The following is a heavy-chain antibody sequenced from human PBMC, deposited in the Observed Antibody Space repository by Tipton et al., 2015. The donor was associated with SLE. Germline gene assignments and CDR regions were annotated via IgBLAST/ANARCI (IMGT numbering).Heavy chain of an antibody. CDR2: IYTSGST. CDR3: VRDDGAGPYYYGMDV. J-gene: IGHJ6*02. D-gene: IGHD1-26*01. Sequence: TLSLTCTVSGGSISSYYWSWIRQPPGKGLEWIGYIYTSGSTNYNPSLKSRVTISVDTSKNQFSLRLSSVTAADTAVYYCVRDDGAGPYYYGMDVWGQGTTVTVSS. CDR1: GGSISSYY. V-gene: IGHV4-4*08.